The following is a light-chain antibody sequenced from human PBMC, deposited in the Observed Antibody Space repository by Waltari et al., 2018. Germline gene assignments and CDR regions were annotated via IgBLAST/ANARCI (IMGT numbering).Light chain of an antibody. CDR1: SRSVGNYDL. J-gene: IGLJ3*02. CDR3: CSYAGSATFAV. Sequence: QSALTQPASVSGSPGQSITIPCTRPSRSVGNYDLISCYQQHPNKAPKLIIYEGNKRPSGVSNRFSGSTSGNTASLTISGLQAEDEADYFCCSYAGSATFAVFGGGTKLTVL. V-gene: IGLV2-23*03. CDR2: EGN.